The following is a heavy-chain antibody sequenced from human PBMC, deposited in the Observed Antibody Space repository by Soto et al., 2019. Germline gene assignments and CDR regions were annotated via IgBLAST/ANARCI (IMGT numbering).Heavy chain of an antibody. CDR2: IKSKVDGGTT. J-gene: IGHJ3*01. CDR1: GLTFRNVW. D-gene: IGHD3-10*01. V-gene: IGHV3-15*01. Sequence: EVQLVESGGGLVTPGGSLRLSCAASGLTFRNVWMTWVRQAPGKGLEWAGRIKSKVDGGTTDYAASVNGRYTISRDESKSTLYLQMNSLKTEDTAVYYCATDRPFTGGGVITTWGQGTMVTVSS. CDR3: ATDRPFTGGGVITT.